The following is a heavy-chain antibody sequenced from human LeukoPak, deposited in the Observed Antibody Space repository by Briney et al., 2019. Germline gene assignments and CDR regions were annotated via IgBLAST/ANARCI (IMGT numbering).Heavy chain of an antibody. CDR3: ARGKESSSWAYPPKYYFDY. J-gene: IGHJ4*02. CDR2: IYYSGST. V-gene: IGHV4-39*01. CDR1: GGSISSSSYY. D-gene: IGHD6-13*01. Sequence: SETLSLTCTVSGGSISSSSYYWGWIRQPPGKGLEWIGSIYYSGSTYYNPSLKSRVTISVDTSKNQFSLKLSSVTAADTAVYYCARGKESSSWAYPPKYYFDYWGQGTLVTVSS.